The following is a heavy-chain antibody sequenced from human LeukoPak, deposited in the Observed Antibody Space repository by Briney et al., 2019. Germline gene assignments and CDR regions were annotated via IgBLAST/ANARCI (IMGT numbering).Heavy chain of an antibody. D-gene: IGHD3-3*01. CDR2: IRYDGTNK. Sequence: GGSLRLSCAASGFIFSSYGMHWVRQAPGKGLEWVAFIRYDGTNKYYADSVRGRFTISRDDSTNTVYLEMNSLRGEDTAVNYCAKGSGYYTYNWFDPWGQGTLVTVSS. J-gene: IGHJ5*02. CDR1: GFIFSSYG. CDR3: AKGSGYYTYNWFDP. V-gene: IGHV3-30*02.